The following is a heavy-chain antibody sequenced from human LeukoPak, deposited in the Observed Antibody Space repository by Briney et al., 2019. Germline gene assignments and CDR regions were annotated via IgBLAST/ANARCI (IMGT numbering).Heavy chain of an antibody. Sequence: PGGSLRLSCAASRFTFSSYSMNWVRQAPGKGLEWVSSISSSSSYIYYADSVKGRFTISRDNAKNSLYLQMNSLRAEDTAVYYCARGGCSGGSCYPSWGQRTLVTVSS. J-gene: IGHJ5*02. CDR1: RFTFSSYS. V-gene: IGHV3-21*01. CDR2: ISSSSSYI. D-gene: IGHD2-15*01. CDR3: ARGGCSGGSCYPS.